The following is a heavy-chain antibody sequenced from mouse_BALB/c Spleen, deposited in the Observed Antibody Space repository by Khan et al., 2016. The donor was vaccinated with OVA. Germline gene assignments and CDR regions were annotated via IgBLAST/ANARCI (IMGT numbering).Heavy chain of an antibody. Sequence: EVQLQESGPGLVNPSQSLSLTCTVTGYSITSDYAWNWIRQFPENKLEWMGYINYSGSTNYNPALKSRISFTRETSKNQFFLQLNSVTNKDTATNYCARDGSRYNYAMDYWGQGTSVTVSS. V-gene: IGHV3-2*02. J-gene: IGHJ4*01. CDR1: GYSITSDYA. CDR2: INYSGST. D-gene: IGHD2-3*01. CDR3: ARDGSRYNYAMDY.